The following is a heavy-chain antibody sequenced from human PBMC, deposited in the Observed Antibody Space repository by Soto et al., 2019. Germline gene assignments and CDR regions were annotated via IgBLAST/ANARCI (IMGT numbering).Heavy chain of an antibody. CDR3: ARDSPDESLGGYYYGMDV. J-gene: IGHJ6*01. D-gene: IGHD3-16*01. CDR1: GYTFTSYG. CDR2: ISAYNGNT. Sequence: QVKLVQTGAEVKKPGASVKVSCKASGYTFTSYGISWVRQAPGQGLEWMGWISAYNGNTNYAQKLQGRVTMTTDTSTRTAYMELRSLRSDDTAVFYCARDSPDESLGGYYYGMDVWGQGTSVTVSS. V-gene: IGHV1-18*01.